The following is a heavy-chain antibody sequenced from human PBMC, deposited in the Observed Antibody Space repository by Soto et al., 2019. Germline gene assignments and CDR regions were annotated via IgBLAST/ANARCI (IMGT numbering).Heavy chain of an antibody. Sequence: SETLSLTCTVSGGSISSYYWSWIRQPPGKGLEWIGYIYYSGSTNYNPSLKSRVTISVDTSKNQFSLKLSSVTAADTAVYYCARHLTYYYGSGSSYNWFDPWGQGTLVTVSS. J-gene: IGHJ5*02. V-gene: IGHV4-59*08. CDR3: ARHLTYYYGSGSSYNWFDP. CDR2: IYYSGST. CDR1: GGSISSYY. D-gene: IGHD3-10*01.